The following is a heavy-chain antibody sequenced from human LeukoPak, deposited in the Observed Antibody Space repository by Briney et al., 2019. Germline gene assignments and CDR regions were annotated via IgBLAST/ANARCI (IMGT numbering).Heavy chain of an antibody. CDR1: GFTFSSYA. CDR3: AKSFLPYVVVIEADAFDI. CDR2: ISGSGGST. J-gene: IGHJ3*02. V-gene: IGHV3-23*01. Sequence: GGSLRLSCAASGFTFSSYAMSWVRQAPGKGLEWVSAISGSGGSTYYADSVKGRFTISRDNSKNTLYLQMNSLRAEDTAVYYCAKSFLPYVVVIEADAFDIWGQGTMVTVSS. D-gene: IGHD3-22*01.